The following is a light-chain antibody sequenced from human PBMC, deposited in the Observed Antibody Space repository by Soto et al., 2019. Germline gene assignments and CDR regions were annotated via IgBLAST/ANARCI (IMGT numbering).Light chain of an antibody. CDR3: QQYNNWPLT. CDR1: QSVSSN. J-gene: IGKJ5*01. CDR2: GAS. Sequence: EIVMTQSPATLSVSPVERATLSCRASQSVSSNLAWYQQKPGQAPRLLIYGASSRATGIPVRFSGSGPGTEFTLTISSLQSEDFAVYYCQQYNNWPLTCGQGTRVEIK. V-gene: IGKV3-15*01.